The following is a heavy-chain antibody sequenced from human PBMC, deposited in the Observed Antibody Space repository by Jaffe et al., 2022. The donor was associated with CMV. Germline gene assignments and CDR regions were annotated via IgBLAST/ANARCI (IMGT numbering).Heavy chain of an antibody. J-gene: IGHJ6*02. CDR3: AKELYCSGGSCYTYYYYYGMDV. Sequence: QVQLVESGGGVVQPGRSLRLSCAASGFTFSSYGMHWVRQAPGKGLEWVAVISYDGSNKYYADSVKGRFTISRDNSKNTLYLQMNSLRAEDTAVYYCAKELYCSGGSCYTYYYYYGMDVWGQGTTVTVSS. CDR1: GFTFSSYG. V-gene: IGHV3-30*18. D-gene: IGHD2-15*01. CDR2: ISYDGSNK.